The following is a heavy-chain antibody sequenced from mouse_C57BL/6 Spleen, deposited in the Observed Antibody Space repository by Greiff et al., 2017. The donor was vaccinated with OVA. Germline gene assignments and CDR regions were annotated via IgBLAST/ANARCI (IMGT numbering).Heavy chain of an antibody. V-gene: IGHV1-5*01. CDR2: IYPGNSDT. CDR3: TRTTVVATDAMDY. J-gene: IGHJ4*01. CDR1: GYTFTSYW. D-gene: IGHD1-1*01. Sequence: VQLQQSGTVLARPGASVKMSCKTSGYTFTSYWMHWVKQRPGQGLEWIGAIYPGNSDTSYNQKFKGKAKLTAVTSASTAYMELSSLTNEDSAVYYCTRTTVVATDAMDYWGQGTSVTVSS.